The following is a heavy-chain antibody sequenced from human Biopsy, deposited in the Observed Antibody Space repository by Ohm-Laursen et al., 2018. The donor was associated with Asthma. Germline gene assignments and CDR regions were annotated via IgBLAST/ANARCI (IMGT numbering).Heavy chain of an antibody. Sequence: SVKVSCKSFGGTFNTYVIGWVRQAPGQGLEWMGGINSVFGTTTYPQKFQDRVTITVDDSTSTVYMELSSLRSEDTAVYYCARKAGSCISRTCYSLDFWGQGTLVTVSS. J-gene: IGHJ4*02. D-gene: IGHD2-2*01. CDR1: GGTFNTYV. CDR3: ARKAGSCISRTCYSLDF. V-gene: IGHV1-69*13. CDR2: INSVFGTT.